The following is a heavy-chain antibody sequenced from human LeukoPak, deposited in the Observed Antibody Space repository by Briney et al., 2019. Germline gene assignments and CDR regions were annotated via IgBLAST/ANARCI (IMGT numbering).Heavy chain of an antibody. CDR2: IRQDGDEK. CDR3: ARDSRIQLFSRKNYYYYMDG. Sequence: GGSLRLSCAASRFTFSHYWMSWVRQAPGKGLEWVANIRQDGDEKYYVDSLKGRFTISRDNAKDSLYLQMNNLRAEDTAVYYCARDSRIQLFSRKNYYYYMDGWGKGTTVTVSS. J-gene: IGHJ6*03. V-gene: IGHV3-7*01. CDR1: RFTFSHYW. D-gene: IGHD5-18*01.